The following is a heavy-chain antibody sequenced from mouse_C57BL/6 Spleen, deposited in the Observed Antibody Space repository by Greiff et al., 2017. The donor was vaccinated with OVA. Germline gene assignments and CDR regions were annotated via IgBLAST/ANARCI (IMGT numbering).Heavy chain of an antibody. D-gene: IGHD2-5*01. V-gene: IGHV1-26*01. J-gene: IGHJ2*01. CDR3: ARKNYSNSFDY. CDR2: INPNNGGT. Sequence: EVKLQQSGPELVKPGASVKISCKASGYTFTDYYMNWVKQSHGKSLEWIGDINPNNGGTSYNQKFKGKATLTVDKSSSTAYMELRSLTSEDSAVYYCARKNYSNSFDYWGQGTTLTVSS. CDR1: GYTFTDYY.